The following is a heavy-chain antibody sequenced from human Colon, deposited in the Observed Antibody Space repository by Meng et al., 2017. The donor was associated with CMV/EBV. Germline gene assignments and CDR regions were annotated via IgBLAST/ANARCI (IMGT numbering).Heavy chain of an antibody. CDR2: IYSGGSM. D-gene: IGHD3-10*02. CDR3: ARDVGD. J-gene: IGHJ4*02. V-gene: IGHV3-66*02. CDR1: GFTVSNNY. Sequence: GGSLRLSCAASGFTVSNNYMSWVRQAPGKGLEWVSLIYSGGSMYYADSVKGRFTISRDNSKNSLYPQMNSLRAEDTAVYYCARDVGDWSQGTLVTVSS.